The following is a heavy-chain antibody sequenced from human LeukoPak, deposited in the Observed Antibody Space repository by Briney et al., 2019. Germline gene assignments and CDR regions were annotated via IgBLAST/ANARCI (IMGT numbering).Heavy chain of an antibody. J-gene: IGHJ3*02. D-gene: IGHD1-7*01. CDR3: AKLKGKDGVRDGYET. Sequence: PGGSLRLSCAASGFTFSSYEMNWVRQAPGKGLEWVSYISSSGSTIYYADSVKGRFTISRDNAKNSLYLQMNSLRAEDTAVYYCAKLKGKDGVRDGYETWGPGTMVTVSS. CDR2: ISSSGSTI. CDR1: GFTFSSYE. V-gene: IGHV3-48*03.